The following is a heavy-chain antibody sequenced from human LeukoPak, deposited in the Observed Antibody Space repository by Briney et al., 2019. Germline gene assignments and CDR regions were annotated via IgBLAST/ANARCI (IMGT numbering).Heavy chain of an antibody. J-gene: IGHJ4*02. V-gene: IGHV1-58*02. CDR1: GFTFTSSA. D-gene: IGHD5-12*01. Sequence: SVKVSCKASGFTFTSSATQWVRQARGQRLEWIGWIVVGSGNTNYAQKFQERVTITRDMSTSTAYMELSSLRSEDTAVYYCAAGGSGYDSFDYWGQGTLVTVSS. CDR2: IVVGSGNT. CDR3: AAGGSGYDSFDY.